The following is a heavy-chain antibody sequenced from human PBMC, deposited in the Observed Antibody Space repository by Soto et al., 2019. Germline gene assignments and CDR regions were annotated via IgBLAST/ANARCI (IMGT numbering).Heavy chain of an antibody. D-gene: IGHD4-17*01. V-gene: IGHV3-9*02. Sequence: EVQLVESGGGLVQPGRSLRLSCVASGFTADDYVMHWVRQAPGKGLEGVSGISSNSDTIDYADSVKGRFTISRDNAKNSLFPQMNSLRPEDTALYYCAKDMKWGGMTTIHYFDSWGQGTLVTVSS. CDR1: GFTADDYV. CDR3: AKDMKWGGMTTIHYFDS. CDR2: ISSNSDTI. J-gene: IGHJ4*02.